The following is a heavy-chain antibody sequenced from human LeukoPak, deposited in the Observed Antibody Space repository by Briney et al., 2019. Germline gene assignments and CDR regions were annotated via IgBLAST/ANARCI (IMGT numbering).Heavy chain of an antibody. J-gene: IGHJ4*02. D-gene: IGHD3-3*01. Sequence: GGSLRLSCTASGFTFGDYAMSWFRQAPGKGLEWVGFIRSKAYGGTTEYAASVKGRFTISRDDSKSIAYLQMNSLKTEDTAVYYCTRGYYDFWSGYSPSDLPGYWGQGTLVTVSS. CDR2: IRSKAYGGTT. CDR1: GFTFGDYA. CDR3: TRGYYDFWSGYSPSDLPGY. V-gene: IGHV3-49*03.